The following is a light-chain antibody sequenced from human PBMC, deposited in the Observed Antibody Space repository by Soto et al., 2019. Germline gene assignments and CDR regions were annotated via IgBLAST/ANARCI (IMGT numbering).Light chain of an antibody. V-gene: IGLV2-8*01. CDR2: EVT. J-gene: IGLJ2*01. CDR1: SSDIGGYNY. Sequence: QSALTQPPSASGSPGQSVTISCTGTSSDIGGYNYVSWYQQHPGKAPKLVIYEVTKRPSGVPDRFSGSKSGNTASLTVSGLQADDEADYYCSSYAGRNNLVFGGGTKLTVL. CDR3: SSYAGRNNLV.